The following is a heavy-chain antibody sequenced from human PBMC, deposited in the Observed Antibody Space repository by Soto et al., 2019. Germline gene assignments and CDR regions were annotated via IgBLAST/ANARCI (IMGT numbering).Heavy chain of an antibody. V-gene: IGHV1-18*01. Sequence: GASVKVSCKASGYTFTSYGISWVRQAPGQGLEWMGWISAYNGNTNYAQKLQGRVTMTTDTSTSTAYMELRSLRSDDTAVYYCATTVDIVATNGFDPWGQGTLVTVSS. CDR1: GYTFTSYG. CDR3: ATTVDIVATNGFDP. D-gene: IGHD5-12*01. CDR2: ISAYNGNT. J-gene: IGHJ5*02.